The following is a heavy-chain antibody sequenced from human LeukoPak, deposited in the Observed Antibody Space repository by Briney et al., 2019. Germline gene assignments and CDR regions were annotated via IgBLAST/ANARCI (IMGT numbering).Heavy chain of an antibody. Sequence: SQTLSLTCTVSGGSISSGSYYWSWIRQPAGKGLEWIGRIYTSGSTNYNPSLKSRVTISVDTSKNQFSLKLSSVTAADTAVCYCARHGAGYDFWSGYPRYFDYWGQGTLVTVSS. D-gene: IGHD3-3*01. J-gene: IGHJ4*02. V-gene: IGHV4-61*02. CDR1: GGSISSGSYY. CDR3: ARHGAGYDFWSGYPRYFDY. CDR2: IYTSGST.